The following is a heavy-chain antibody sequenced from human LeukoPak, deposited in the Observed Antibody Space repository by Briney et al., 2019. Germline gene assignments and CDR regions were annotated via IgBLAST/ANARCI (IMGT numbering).Heavy chain of an antibody. CDR2: ISSSGSTI. CDR1: GFTFSDYY. D-gene: IGHD2-2*01. Sequence: GGSLRLSCAASGFTFSDYYMSWIRQAPGKGLEWVSYISSSGSTIYYADSVKGRFTISRDNAKNSLYLQMNSLRAEDTAVYYCARESYCSSTSCYGGDYWGQGTLVTVSS. CDR3: ARESYCSSTSCYGGDY. J-gene: IGHJ4*02. V-gene: IGHV3-11*01.